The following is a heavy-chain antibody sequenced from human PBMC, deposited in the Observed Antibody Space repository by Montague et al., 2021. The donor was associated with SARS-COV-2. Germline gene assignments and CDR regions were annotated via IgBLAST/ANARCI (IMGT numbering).Heavy chain of an antibody. CDR2: ISEIGST. V-gene: IGHV4-59*01. CDR1: GGSINNYY. J-gene: IGHJ4*02. D-gene: IGHD3-10*01. Sequence: SQTLSLTCTVSGGSINNYYWGWIRQPPGKALEYIAYISEIGSTHRNPALKSRVTISVDPSRNQFYLDVNSVTAADTAVYYCARRQGVRRLMDYWGQGTLVTVPS. CDR3: ARRQGVRRLMDY.